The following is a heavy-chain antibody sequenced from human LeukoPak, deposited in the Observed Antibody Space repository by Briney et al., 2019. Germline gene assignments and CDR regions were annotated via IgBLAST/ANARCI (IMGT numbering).Heavy chain of an antibody. V-gene: IGHV3-11*01. CDR2: ISSSGSTI. CDR3: ARDGSPYYDSSGYYRIFDY. D-gene: IGHD3-22*01. Sequence: GGSLRLSCAASGFTFSDYYMSWIRQAPGKGLEWVSYISSSGSTIYYADSVKGRFTISRDNAKNSLYLQMNSLRAEDTAVYYCARDGSPYYDSSGYYRIFDYWGQGTLVTVSS. CDR1: GFTFSDYY. J-gene: IGHJ4*02.